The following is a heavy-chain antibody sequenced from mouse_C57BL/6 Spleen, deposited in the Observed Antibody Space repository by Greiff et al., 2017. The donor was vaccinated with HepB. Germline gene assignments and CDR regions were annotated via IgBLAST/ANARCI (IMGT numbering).Heavy chain of an antibody. CDR3: ARSVNWDRYFDV. CDR2: IYPGDGDT. CDR1: GYAFSSSW. V-gene: IGHV1-82*01. J-gene: IGHJ1*03. Sequence: QVQLKESGPELVKPGASVKISCKASGYAFSSSWMNWVKQRPGKGLEWIGRIYPGDGDTNYNGKFKGKATLTADKSSSTAYMQLSSLTSEDSAVYFCARSVNWDRYFDVWGTGTTVTVSS. D-gene: IGHD4-1*01.